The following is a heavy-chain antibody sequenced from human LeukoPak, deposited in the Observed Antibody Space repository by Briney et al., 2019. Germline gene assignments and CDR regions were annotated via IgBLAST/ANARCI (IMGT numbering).Heavy chain of an antibody. V-gene: IGHV4-34*01. J-gene: IGHJ3*02. CDR1: GGSVSSGYY. CDR3: ARATVVTSRAFDI. Sequence: PSETLSLTCTVSGGSVSSGYYWSWIRQPPGKGLEWIGEINHSGSTNYNPSLKSRVTISVDTSKNQFSLKLSSVTAADTAVYYCARATVVTSRAFDIWGQGTMVTVSS. D-gene: IGHD4-23*01. CDR2: INHSGST.